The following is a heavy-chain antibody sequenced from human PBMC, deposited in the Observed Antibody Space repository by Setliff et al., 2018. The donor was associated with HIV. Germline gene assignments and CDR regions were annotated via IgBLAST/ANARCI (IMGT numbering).Heavy chain of an antibody. D-gene: IGHD6-13*01. J-gene: IGHJ5*02. CDR1: GYSFPSYW. V-gene: IGHV5-51*01. CDR2: VYPGDSET. Sequence: GESLKISCEASGYSFPSYWIGWVRQMPGKGLEWMGSVYPGDSETRYSPSFQGQVTISADKSIGTAHLQWSSLKASDTAIYYCGRSPGLAEGGSWFAPWGQGTLVTVSS. CDR3: GRSPGLAEGGSWFAP.